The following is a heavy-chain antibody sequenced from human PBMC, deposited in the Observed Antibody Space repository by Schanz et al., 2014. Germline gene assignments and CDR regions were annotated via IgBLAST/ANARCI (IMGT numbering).Heavy chain of an antibody. Sequence: VQLVESGGGVVQPGRSLRLSCAASGFTFSSYALHWVRQAPGKGLEWVSGITGASDHIDYAESVKGRFTISRDNSKNSLFLQMNSLRAEDTAVYFCAKSQGSSFDSWGQGTLVTVSS. D-gene: IGHD6-13*01. CDR3: AKSQGSSFDS. CDR1: GFTFSSYA. CDR2: ITGASDHI. V-gene: IGHV3-23*04. J-gene: IGHJ4*02.